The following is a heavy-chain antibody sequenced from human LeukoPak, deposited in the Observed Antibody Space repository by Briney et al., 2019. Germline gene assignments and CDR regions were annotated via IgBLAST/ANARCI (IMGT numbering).Heavy chain of an antibody. CDR1: GFSFRSYS. J-gene: IGHJ4*02. V-gene: IGHV3-48*04. CDR2: IGGGGDVI. D-gene: IGHD3-10*01. Sequence: GGSLRLSCAASGFSFRSYSLNWVRQSPGKGLEWISYIGGGGDVIYYADSVRGHFTISRDNAKNSVYLQMNSLRVEDTAVYYCVRGGQGRGDYFDYWGQGTLVTVSS. CDR3: VRGGQGRGDYFDY.